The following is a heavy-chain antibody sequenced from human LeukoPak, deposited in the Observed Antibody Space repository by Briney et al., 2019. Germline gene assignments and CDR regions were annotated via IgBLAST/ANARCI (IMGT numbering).Heavy chain of an antibody. D-gene: IGHD2-2*01. Sequence: GGSLRLSCAAPGFTLSPYWMHWVCQAPGKGLVWVSRINSDGSSTTYADSVKGRFTISRDNTKNTLYLQMNILRAEDTAVYYCTRARCSRTSCNTESDYWGQGTLVTVSS. CDR1: GFTLSPYW. CDR2: INSDGSST. CDR3: TRARCSRTSCNTESDY. J-gene: IGHJ4*02. V-gene: IGHV3-74*01.